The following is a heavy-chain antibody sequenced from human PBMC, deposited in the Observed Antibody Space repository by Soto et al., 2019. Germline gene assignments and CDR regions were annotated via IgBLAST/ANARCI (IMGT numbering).Heavy chain of an antibody. V-gene: IGHV4-34*01. CDR3: ARERPDGDRLDP. Sequence: VTLSLTCAVYGGSFSGYYWTWIRQPPGTGLEWIGEINHSGSTNYNPSLKSRVTISVNTSKNQFSLKLSSVTAADTAVYYCARERPDGDRLDPWGQGTLVIVSS. CDR1: GGSFSGYY. J-gene: IGHJ5*02. CDR2: INHSGST. D-gene: IGHD6-6*01.